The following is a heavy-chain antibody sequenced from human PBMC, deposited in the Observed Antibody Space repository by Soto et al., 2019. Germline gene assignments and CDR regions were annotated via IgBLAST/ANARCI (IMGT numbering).Heavy chain of an antibody. CDR3: ANALTYYYDSSGYYTGSPDY. CDR2: ISYDGSNK. Sequence: GGSLRLSCAASGFTFSSYGMHWVRQAPGKGLEWVAVISYDGSNKYYADSVKGRFTISRDNSKNTLYLQMNSLRAEDTAVYYCANALTYYYDSSGYYTGSPDYWGQGTLVTVSS. J-gene: IGHJ4*02. V-gene: IGHV3-30*18. CDR1: GFTFSSYG. D-gene: IGHD3-22*01.